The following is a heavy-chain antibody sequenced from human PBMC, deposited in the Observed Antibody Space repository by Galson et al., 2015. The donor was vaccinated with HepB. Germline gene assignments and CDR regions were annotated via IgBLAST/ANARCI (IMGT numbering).Heavy chain of an antibody. V-gene: IGHV3-23*01. J-gene: IGHJ6*02. CDR1: GFTFSAYA. Sequence: SLRLSCAASGFTFSAYAMHWVRQAPGKGLEWVSAISGSGGSTYYADSVKGRFTISRDNSKNTLYLQMNSLRAEDTAVYYCAKDQLGDRYYYGMDVWGQGTTVTVSS. CDR2: ISGSGGST. D-gene: IGHD3-10*01. CDR3: AKDQLGDRYYYGMDV.